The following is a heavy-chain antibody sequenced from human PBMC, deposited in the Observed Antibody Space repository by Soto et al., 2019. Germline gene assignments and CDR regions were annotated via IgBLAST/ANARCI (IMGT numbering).Heavy chain of an antibody. Sequence: ASVKVSCKASGGTFSSYAISWVRQAPVQGLEWMGGIIPIFGTANYAQKFQGRVTITADESTSTAYMELSSLRSEDTAVYYCARNTYYYDSSGYYAESYYFDYWGQGTLVTVSS. J-gene: IGHJ4*02. CDR3: ARNTYYYDSSGYYAESYYFDY. D-gene: IGHD3-22*01. CDR1: GGTFSSYA. CDR2: IIPIFGTA. V-gene: IGHV1-69*13.